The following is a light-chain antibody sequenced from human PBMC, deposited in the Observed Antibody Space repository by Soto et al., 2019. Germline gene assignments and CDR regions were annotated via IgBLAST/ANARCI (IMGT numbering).Light chain of an antibody. Sequence: TLSPGTLSLSTGERATLSCRASQTVRSNLAWYQQKPGQAPRLLIHYASTRAAGVPARFSGSGYGTEFTLTISSLQSEDSAVYFCQQYYDWPPWTFGQGTKVDIK. J-gene: IGKJ1*01. CDR3: QQYYDWPPWT. CDR2: YAS. V-gene: IGKV3-15*01. CDR1: QTVRSN.